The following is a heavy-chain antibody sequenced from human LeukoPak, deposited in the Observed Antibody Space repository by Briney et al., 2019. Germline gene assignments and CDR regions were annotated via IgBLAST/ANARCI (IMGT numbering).Heavy chain of an antibody. Sequence: GGSLRLSCVDPGCAVSNKNLSWVRQAPGKGLEWVSVINNVGATYYADSVRGRFTISRDNSKNTLLLQMSSLRAEDTAVYYCAREWANWGQGTLVTVSS. J-gene: IGHJ4*02. V-gene: IGHV3-53*01. CDR3: AREWAN. CDR2: INNVGAT. D-gene: IGHD1-26*01. CDR1: GCAVSNKN.